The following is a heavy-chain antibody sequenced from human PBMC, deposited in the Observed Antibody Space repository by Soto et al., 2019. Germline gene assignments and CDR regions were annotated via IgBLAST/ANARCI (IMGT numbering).Heavy chain of an antibody. Sequence: GGSLRLSCAASGFTFSSYAMSWVRQAPGKGLEWVSAISGSGGSTYYADSVKGRFTISRDNSKNTLYLQMNSLRAEDTAVYYCAKDIVVVQADTKVAAGYFDYWGQGTLVTVSS. CDR2: ISGSGGST. V-gene: IGHV3-23*01. D-gene: IGHD2-2*01. J-gene: IGHJ4*02. CDR3: AKDIVVVQADTKVAAGYFDY. CDR1: GFTFSSYA.